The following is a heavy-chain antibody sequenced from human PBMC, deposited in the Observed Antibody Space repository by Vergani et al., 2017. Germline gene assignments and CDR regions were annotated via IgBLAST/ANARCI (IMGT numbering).Heavy chain of an antibody. D-gene: IGHD6-19*01. J-gene: IGHJ3*02. V-gene: IGHV3-66*01. Sequence: EVQLVESGGGLVQPGGSLRLSCAASGFTVSSNYMSWVRQAPGKGLEWVSVIYSGGSTYYADSVKGRFTISRDNSKNTLYLQMNSLRAEDTAVYYCARGIAVARGAFDIWGQGTMVTVSS. CDR3: ARGIAVARGAFDI. CDR1: GFTVSSNY. CDR2: IYSGGST.